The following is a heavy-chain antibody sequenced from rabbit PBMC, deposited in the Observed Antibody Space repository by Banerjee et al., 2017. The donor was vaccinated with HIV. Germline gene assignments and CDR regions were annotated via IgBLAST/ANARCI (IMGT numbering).Heavy chain of an antibody. Sequence: QEQLEESGGDLVKPGASLTLTCTASGFSFSSGYYMCWVRQAPGKGLEWIACIYAGSTGSTYYASWAKGRFTISKTSSTTVTLQMTSLTAADTATYFCARDPLLVVAGVAAYYGMDLWGPGTLVTVS. J-gene: IGHJ6*01. V-gene: IGHV1S45*01. D-gene: IGHD4-1*01. CDR3: ARDPLLVVAGVAAYYGMDL. CDR1: GFSFSSGYY. CDR2: IYAGSTGST.